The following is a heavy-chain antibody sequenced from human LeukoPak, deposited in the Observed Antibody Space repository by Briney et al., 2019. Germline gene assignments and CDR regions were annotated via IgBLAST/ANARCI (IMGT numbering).Heavy chain of an antibody. V-gene: IGHV1-69*13. D-gene: IGHD5-18*01. J-gene: IGHJ6*03. Sequence: ASVKVSCKASRGTFSSYAISWVRQAPGQGLEWMGGIIPIFGTTNYAQKFQGRVTIIADESTSTVYMELSSLRPEDTAVYYCARDRGYSYAKKSSEYYYMDVWGKGTTVTISS. CDR1: RGTFSSYA. CDR2: IIPIFGTT. CDR3: ARDRGYSYAKKSSEYYYMDV.